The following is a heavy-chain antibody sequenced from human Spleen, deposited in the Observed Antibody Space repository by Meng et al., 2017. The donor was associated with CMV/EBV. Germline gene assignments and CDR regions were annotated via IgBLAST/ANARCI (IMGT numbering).Heavy chain of an antibody. CDR3: ARTRGTAGTGAWFDP. Sequence: SGPTLVKPTQTLTLTCTFSGFSLSTSGVGVGWIRQPPGKALEWLALIYWNDDKRYSPSLKSRLTITKDTSKNQVVLTMTNMDPVDTATYYCARTRGTAGTGAWFDPWGQGTLVTVSS. D-gene: IGHD1-1*01. CDR2: IYWNDDK. V-gene: IGHV2-5*01. CDR1: GFSLSTSGVG. J-gene: IGHJ5*02.